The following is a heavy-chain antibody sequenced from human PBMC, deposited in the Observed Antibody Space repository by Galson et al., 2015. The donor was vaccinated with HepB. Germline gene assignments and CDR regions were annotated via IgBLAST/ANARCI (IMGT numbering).Heavy chain of an antibody. CDR2: ISSSSSTI. J-gene: IGHJ4*02. Sequence: SLRLSCAASTFIFSTYSMNWVRQAPGKGLEWLSYISSSSSTIYYADSVKGRFTISRDNAKNSLYLQMNSLRDEDTAVYYCARERMKTQDYWGQGTLVTVSS. CDR3: ARERMKTQDY. D-gene: IGHD2-8*01. CDR1: TFIFSTYS. V-gene: IGHV3-48*02.